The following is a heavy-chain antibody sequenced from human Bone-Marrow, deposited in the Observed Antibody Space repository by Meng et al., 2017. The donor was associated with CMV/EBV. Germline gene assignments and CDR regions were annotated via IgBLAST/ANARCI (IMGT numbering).Heavy chain of an antibody. Sequence: SETLSLTCTVSGGSISSGGYYWGWIRQHPGKGLEWIGYIYYSGSTYYNPSLKRRVTISVDTSKNQFSLKLSSVTAADTAVYYCARDGVGPNYYDSSGYYLRGFDYWGQGTLVTVSS. J-gene: IGHJ4*02. D-gene: IGHD3-22*01. CDR1: GGSISSGGYY. CDR3: ARDGVGPNYYDSSGYYLRGFDY. CDR2: IYYSGST. V-gene: IGHV4-31*03.